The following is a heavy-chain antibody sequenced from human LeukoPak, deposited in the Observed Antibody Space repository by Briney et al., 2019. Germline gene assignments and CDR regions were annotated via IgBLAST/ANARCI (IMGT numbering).Heavy chain of an antibody. J-gene: IGHJ3*02. Sequence: ASVKVSCKASGYTFTGYYMHWVRQAPGQGLEWMGWINPNSGGTNYAQKFQGWVTMTRDTSISTAYMELSRLRSDDTAVYYCARAGSGPPGGGVNAFDIWGQGTMVTVSS. CDR2: INPNSGGT. V-gene: IGHV1-2*04. CDR1: GYTFTGYY. CDR3: ARAGSGPPGGGVNAFDI. D-gene: IGHD2-15*01.